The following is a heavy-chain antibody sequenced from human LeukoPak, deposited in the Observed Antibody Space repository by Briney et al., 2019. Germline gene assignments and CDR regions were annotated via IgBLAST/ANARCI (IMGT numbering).Heavy chain of an antibody. V-gene: IGHV4-34*01. CDR3: ARGRGYSSGWYLSHWYFDL. D-gene: IGHD6-19*01. CDR2: INHSGST. CDR1: GGSFSGYY. Sequence: SETLSLTCAVYGGSFSGYYWSWIRQPPGKGLEWIGEINHSGSTNYNPSLKSRVTISVDTSKNQFSLKLSSVTAADTAVYYCARGRGYSSGWYLSHWYFDLRGRGTLVTVSS. J-gene: IGHJ2*01.